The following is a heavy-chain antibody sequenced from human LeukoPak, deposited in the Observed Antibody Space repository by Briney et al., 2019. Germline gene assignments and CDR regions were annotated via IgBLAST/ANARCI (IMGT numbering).Heavy chain of an antibody. Sequence: SEILSLTCAVYGGSFSGYYWSWIRQPPGKGLEWIGEINHSGSTNYNPSLKSRVTISVDTSKNQFSLKLSSVTAADTAVYYCARAPYYDFWSGYWYWGQGTLVTVSS. CDR3: ARAPYYDFWSGYWY. V-gene: IGHV4-34*01. J-gene: IGHJ4*02. D-gene: IGHD3-3*01. CDR1: GGSFSGYY. CDR2: INHSGST.